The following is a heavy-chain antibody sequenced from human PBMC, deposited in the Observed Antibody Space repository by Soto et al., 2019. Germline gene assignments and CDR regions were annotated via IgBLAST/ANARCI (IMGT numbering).Heavy chain of an antibody. CDR2: IRDKANSYTT. J-gene: IGHJ4*02. CDR3: ARGSVSRREFDY. CDR1: GFSFSDHY. Sequence: GGSLRLSCAASGFSFSDHYMDWVRQAPGKGLEWVGRIRDKANSYTTEYAASVRGRVTISRDDSNNSLYLQMNSLNTEDTAVYYCARGSVSRREFDYWGQGALVTVSS. V-gene: IGHV3-72*01.